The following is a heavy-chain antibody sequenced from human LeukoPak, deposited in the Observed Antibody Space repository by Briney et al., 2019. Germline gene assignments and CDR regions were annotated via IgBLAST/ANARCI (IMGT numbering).Heavy chain of an antibody. V-gene: IGHV3-23*01. Sequence: PGGSLRLSCAASGFTFSSYAMSWVRQAPGKGLEWVSAISGSGGSTYYANSVKSRFTISRDNSKNTLYLQMNSLRAEDTAVYYCAKVVCGGDCYVYYYYGMDVWGQGTTVTVSS. D-gene: IGHD2-21*02. CDR2: ISGSGGST. J-gene: IGHJ6*02. CDR1: GFTFSSYA. CDR3: AKVVCGGDCYVYYYYGMDV.